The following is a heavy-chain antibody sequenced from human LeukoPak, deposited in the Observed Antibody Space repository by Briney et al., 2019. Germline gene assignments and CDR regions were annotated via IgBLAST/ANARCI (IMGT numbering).Heavy chain of an antibody. CDR2: VYYSGST. CDR3: ARYTAMVAFHAHGFDI. D-gene: IGHD5-18*01. V-gene: IGHV4-59*01. J-gene: IGHJ3*02. Sequence: TSETLSLTCTVSGGSISSYYWSWIRQPPGKGLEWIGYVYYSGSTNYYPSLKSRVTISVDTSKNQFSLKLRSVTAADTAVYYCARYTAMVAFHAHGFDIWGQGTMVTVSS. CDR1: GGSISSYY.